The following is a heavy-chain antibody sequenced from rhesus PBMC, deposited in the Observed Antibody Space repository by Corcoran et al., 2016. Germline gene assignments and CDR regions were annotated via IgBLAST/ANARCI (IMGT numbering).Heavy chain of an antibody. J-gene: IGHJ4*01. CDR1: GSNFTDYY. Sequence: QVQLVQSGAEVKKSGSSVKVSCTASGSNFTDYYMPWVRQAPGQGLEWMGEINPKTGGTNKAQKFQGRVTMTRDTSTSTAYMELSSLRSEDTAVYYCARTYCSGIYCYAPLYWGQGVLVTVSS. CDR2: INPKTGGT. CDR3: ARTYCSGIYCYAPLY. V-gene: IGHV1-138*01. D-gene: IGHD2-27*01.